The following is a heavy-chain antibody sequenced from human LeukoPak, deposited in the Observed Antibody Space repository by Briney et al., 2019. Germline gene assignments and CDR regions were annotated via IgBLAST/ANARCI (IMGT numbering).Heavy chain of an antibody. CDR1: GFTFSRYW. J-gene: IGHJ4*02. CDR2: INSDGRST. V-gene: IGHV3-74*01. D-gene: IGHD3-22*01. Sequence: GGSLRLSCVASGFTFSRYWMHWVRQAPGKGLVWVSRINSDGRSTNYADSVKGRFSISRDNAENTLYLQMNSLRVEDTAVYYCARDGYYDSSGYKFDYWGQGTLVTVSS. CDR3: ARDGYYDSSGYKFDY.